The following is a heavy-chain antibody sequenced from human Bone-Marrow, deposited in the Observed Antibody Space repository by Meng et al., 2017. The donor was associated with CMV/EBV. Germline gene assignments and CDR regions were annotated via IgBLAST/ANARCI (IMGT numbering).Heavy chain of an antibody. J-gene: IGHJ6*02. V-gene: IGHV3-23*01. D-gene: IGHD1-1*01. CDR3: AKDDHNWNEIYYGMDV. CDR1: GFSFSDYY. Sequence: GESLKISCAASGFSFSDYYMSWVRQAPGKGLEWVSAISGSGGSTYYADSVKGRFTISRDNSKNTLYLQMNSLRAEDTAVYYCAKDDHNWNEIYYGMDVWGQGTTVAASS. CDR2: ISGSGGST.